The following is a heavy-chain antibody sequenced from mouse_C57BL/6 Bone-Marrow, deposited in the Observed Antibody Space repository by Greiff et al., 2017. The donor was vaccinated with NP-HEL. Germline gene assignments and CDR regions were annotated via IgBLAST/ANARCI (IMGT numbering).Heavy chain of an antibody. Sequence: QVQLKQPGAELVKPGASVKLSCKASGYTFTSYWMHWVKQRPGQGLEWIGMIHPNSGSTNYNEKFKSKATLTVDKSSSTAYMQLSSLTSEDSAVYYCARETSTDWYFDVGGTGTAITVSS. D-gene: IGHD1-1*01. CDR1: GYTFTSYW. J-gene: IGHJ1*03. CDR3: ARETSTDWYFDV. CDR2: IHPNSGST. V-gene: IGHV1-64*01.